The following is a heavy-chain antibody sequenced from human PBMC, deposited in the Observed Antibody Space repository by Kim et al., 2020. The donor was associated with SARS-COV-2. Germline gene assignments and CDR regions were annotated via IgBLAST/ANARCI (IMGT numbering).Heavy chain of an antibody. V-gene: IGHV4-31*03. CDR1: GGSISSGGYY. CDR3: ARVCFGVVISGIWFDP. D-gene: IGHD3-3*01. J-gene: IGHJ5*02. Sequence: SETLSLTCTVSGGSISSGGYYWSWIRQHPGKGLEWIGYIYYSGSTYYNPSLKSRVTISVDTSKNQFSLKLSSVTAADTAVYYCARVCFGVVISGIWFDPWGQGTLVTVSS. CDR2: IYYSGST.